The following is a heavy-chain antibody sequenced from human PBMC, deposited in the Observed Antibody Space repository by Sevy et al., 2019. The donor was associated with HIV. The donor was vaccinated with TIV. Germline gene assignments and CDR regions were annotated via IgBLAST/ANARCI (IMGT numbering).Heavy chain of an antibody. V-gene: IGHV3-23*01. CDR3: ARDFNYDSSGYYY. D-gene: IGHD3-22*01. Sequence: GGSLRLSCTASGFTFTDYVMNWVRQAPGRGLEWVSSIGGSGGSTHYADSVKGRFTISRDNSKNTLYLQMNSLRAEDTAVYNCARDFNYDSSGYYYWGQGTLVTVSS. CDR1: GFTFTDYV. J-gene: IGHJ4*02. CDR2: IGGSGGST.